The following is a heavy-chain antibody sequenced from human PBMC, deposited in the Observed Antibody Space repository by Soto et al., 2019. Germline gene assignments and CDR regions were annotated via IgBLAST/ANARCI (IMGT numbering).Heavy chain of an antibody. Sequence: GSLRLSCAASGFTFSSFGMHWVRQAPGKGLEWVALISYDGSNTYYADSVKGRFTISRDNSKNTLYVQMNSLRADDTAVYYCAKGVYSTDYYGMDVWGQGTTVTVSS. J-gene: IGHJ6*02. CDR2: ISYDGSNT. CDR3: AKGVYSTDYYGMDV. V-gene: IGHV3-30*18. CDR1: GFTFSSFG. D-gene: IGHD6-13*01.